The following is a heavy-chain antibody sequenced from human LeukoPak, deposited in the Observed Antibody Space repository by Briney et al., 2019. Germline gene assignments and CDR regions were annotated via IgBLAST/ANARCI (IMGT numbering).Heavy chain of an antibody. D-gene: IGHD2-2*01. CDR1: GFTFSSYS. CDR2: ISSSSSYI. Sequence: GGSLRLSCAASGFTFSSYSMNWVRQAPGKGLEWVSSISSSSSYIYYADSVKGRFTISRDNAKNSLYLQMNSLRAEDTAVYHCARDPPFCSSTSCSDSGFDHWGQGTLVTVSS. J-gene: IGHJ4*02. CDR3: ARDPPFCSSTSCSDSGFDH. V-gene: IGHV3-21*01.